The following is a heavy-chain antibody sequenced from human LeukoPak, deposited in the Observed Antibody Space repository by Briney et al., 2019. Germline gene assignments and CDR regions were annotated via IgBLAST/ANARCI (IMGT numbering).Heavy chain of an antibody. CDR1: GLTFSSSW. D-gene: IGHD1-26*01. CDR2: IKKDGSEK. J-gene: IGHJ3*02. V-gene: IGHV3-7*01. Sequence: GGSLRLSCAASGLTFSSSWMSWVRQAPGKGLEWVANIKKDGSEKYYADSVKGRFTISRDNAKNSLYLQMNSLRADDTAVHHCARQETSSYNGAFDIWGQGTMVTVSS. CDR3: ARQETSSYNGAFDI.